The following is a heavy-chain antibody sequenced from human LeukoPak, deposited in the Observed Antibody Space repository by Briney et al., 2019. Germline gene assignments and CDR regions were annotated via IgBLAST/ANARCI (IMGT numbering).Heavy chain of an antibody. V-gene: IGHV3-53*01. CDR2: IYSGGST. Sequence: GGSLRLSCAASGFTVSSNYMSWVRQAPGKGLEWVSVIYSGGSTYYADSVKGRFTISRDNSKNTLYLQMNSLRAEDTAVYYCASSTYYDFWSGYYQGFDYWGQGTLVTVPS. J-gene: IGHJ4*02. D-gene: IGHD3-3*01. CDR3: ASSTYYDFWSGYYQGFDY. CDR1: GFTVSSNY.